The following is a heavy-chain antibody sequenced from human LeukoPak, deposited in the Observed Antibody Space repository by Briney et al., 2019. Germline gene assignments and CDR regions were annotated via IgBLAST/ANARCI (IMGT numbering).Heavy chain of an antibody. D-gene: IGHD3-9*01. V-gene: IGHV5-51*01. CDR3: ARGGYDILTGSCSAFDI. CDR2: IYPGDSDT. Sequence: GESLKISCKGSGYSFTSYWIGWVRQMPGKGLEWMGIIYPGDSDTRYSPSFQGQVTISADKSISTAYLQWSSLKASDTAMYYCARGGYDILTGSCSAFDIWGQGTMVTVSS. J-gene: IGHJ3*02. CDR1: GYSFTSYW.